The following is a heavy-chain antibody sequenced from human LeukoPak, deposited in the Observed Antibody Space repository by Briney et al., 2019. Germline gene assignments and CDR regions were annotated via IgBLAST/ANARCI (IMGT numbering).Heavy chain of an antibody. J-gene: IGHJ4*02. CDR1: GGSFSGYC. Sequence: SETLSLTCAVYGGSFSGYCWSWIRQPPGKGLEWIGEINHSGSTNYNPSLKSRVTISVDTSKNQFSLKLSSVTAADTAVYYCARCPSALAFDYWGQGTLVTISS. D-gene: IGHD6-25*01. CDR2: INHSGST. V-gene: IGHV4-34*01. CDR3: ARCPSALAFDY.